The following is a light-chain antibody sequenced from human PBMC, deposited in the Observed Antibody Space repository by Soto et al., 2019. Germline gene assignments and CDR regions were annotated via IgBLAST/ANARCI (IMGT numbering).Light chain of an antibody. Sequence: DIQMTQSPSSLSASVGDRVTITCRASQGISNYLAWYQQKPGKVPKLLIYAASTLQSGVPSRFSGNGAGTNFTLTISSLQPEDVATYYCRMYNSALLTFGGGTKVEIK. V-gene: IGKV1-27*01. J-gene: IGKJ4*02. CDR2: AAS. CDR1: QGISNY. CDR3: RMYNSALLT.